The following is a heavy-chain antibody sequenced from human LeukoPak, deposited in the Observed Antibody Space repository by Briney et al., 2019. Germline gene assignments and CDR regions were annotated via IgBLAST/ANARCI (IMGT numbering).Heavy chain of an antibody. V-gene: IGHV5-51*01. Sequence: GESLKISCQGSGYSFTSYWIGWVRQMPGKGLEWMGIIYPGDSDTRYSPSFQGQVTISADKSISTAYLQWSSLKASDTAMYYCARLIWRGRRGPWFDPWGQGTLVTVSS. CDR1: GYSFTSYW. J-gene: IGHJ5*02. D-gene: IGHD3-16*01. CDR2: IYPGDSDT. CDR3: ARLIWRGRRGPWFDP.